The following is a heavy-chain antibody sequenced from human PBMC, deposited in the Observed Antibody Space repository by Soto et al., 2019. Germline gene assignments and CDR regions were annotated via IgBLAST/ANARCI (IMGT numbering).Heavy chain of an antibody. Sequence: SGGSLRLSCAASGFTFSSYEMNWVRQAPGKGLEWVSYISSSGSTIYYADSVKGRFTISRDNAKNSLYLQMNSLRAEDTAVYYCARDAPVGATFDYWGQGTLVTVSS. CDR2: ISSSGSTI. CDR3: ARDAPVGATFDY. V-gene: IGHV3-48*03. D-gene: IGHD1-26*01. CDR1: GFTFSSYE. J-gene: IGHJ4*02.